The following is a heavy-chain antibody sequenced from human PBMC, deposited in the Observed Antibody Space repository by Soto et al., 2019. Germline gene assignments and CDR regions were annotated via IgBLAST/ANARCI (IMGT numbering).Heavy chain of an antibody. CDR1: GVNFRTYG. CDR3: ARDLLWAPYGDYESH. D-gene: IGHD4-17*01. CDR2: IGTSGSFI. V-gene: IGHV3-21*01. J-gene: IGHJ4*02. Sequence: GGSLRLSCAASGVNFRTYGMNGVRKAPGKGLEWVSSIGTSGSFIYYADSVKGRFTISRDNAKNSLYLQMNSLRDEDTAVYYCARDLLWAPYGDYESHWGQGTLVTVSS.